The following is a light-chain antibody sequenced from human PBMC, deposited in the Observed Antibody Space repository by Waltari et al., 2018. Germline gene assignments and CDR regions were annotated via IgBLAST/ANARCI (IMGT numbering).Light chain of an antibody. CDR2: EGS. V-gene: IGLV2-23*01. Sequence: QSALTQPASVSGSPGQSITIPCIGTSSDVGSYNLVSWYQQHPGKAPKLMLYEGSKRPSGVLNRFTGSMSGNTASLTSSRLQAEDGAAYYCCSYVGTITWMCGGGTKLTVL. CDR3: CSYVGTITWM. CDR1: SSDVGSYNL. J-gene: IGLJ3*02.